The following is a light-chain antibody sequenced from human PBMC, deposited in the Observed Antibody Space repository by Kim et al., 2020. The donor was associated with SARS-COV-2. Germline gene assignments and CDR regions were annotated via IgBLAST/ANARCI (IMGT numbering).Light chain of an antibody. Sequence: GQSVTISCTGPSSDVGGYNYVSWYQQHPGKAPNLMIYDVSKRPSGVPDRFSGSKSGNTASLTISGLQAEDEADYYCCSYAGSYTFVFGTGTKVTVL. CDR1: SSDVGGYNY. CDR3: CSYAGSYTFV. CDR2: DVS. V-gene: IGLV2-11*01. J-gene: IGLJ1*01.